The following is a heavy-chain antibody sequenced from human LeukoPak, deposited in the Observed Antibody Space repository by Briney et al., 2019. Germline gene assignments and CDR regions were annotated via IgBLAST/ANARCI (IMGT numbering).Heavy chain of an antibody. J-gene: IGHJ5*02. CDR1: GFTFDDYA. V-gene: IGHV3-9*01. CDR2: ISWNSGSI. D-gene: IGHD3-10*01. Sequence: PGGSLRLSCAASGFTFDDYAMPWVRQAPGKGLEWVSGISWNSGSIGYADSVKGRFTISRDNAKNSLYLQMNSLRAEDTALYYCAKDIGEHYYGSGTYWSWGQGTLVTVSS. CDR3: AKDIGEHYYGSGTYWS.